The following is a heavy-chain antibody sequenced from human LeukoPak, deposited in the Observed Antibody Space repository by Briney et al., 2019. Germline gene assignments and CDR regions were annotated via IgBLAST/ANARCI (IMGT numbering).Heavy chain of an antibody. CDR2: ISADGGST. CDR1: AINFADYA. Sequence: SGGSLRLSCVVSAINFADYAMHWVRQPPGKGLEWVSLISADGGSTFSADSVKGRFSISRDNSKNSLYLQMNSLRSEDTAMYYGAKESGKFDYWGRGTLVAVSS. V-gene: IGHV3-43*02. CDR3: AKESGKFDY. J-gene: IGHJ4*02.